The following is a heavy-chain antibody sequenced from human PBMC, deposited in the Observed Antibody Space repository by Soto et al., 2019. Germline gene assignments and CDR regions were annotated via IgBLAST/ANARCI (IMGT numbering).Heavy chain of an antibody. CDR2: ISAYNGNT. D-gene: IGHD5-18*01. CDR3: ARDNVDTAMVLDAFDI. CDR1: GYTFTSYG. Sequence: ASVKVSCKASGYTFTSYGISWVRQAPGQGLEWMGWISAYNGNTNYAQKLRGRVTMTTDTSTSTAYMELRSLRSDDTAVYYCARDNVDTAMVLDAFDIWGQGTMVTVSS. J-gene: IGHJ3*02. V-gene: IGHV1-18*01.